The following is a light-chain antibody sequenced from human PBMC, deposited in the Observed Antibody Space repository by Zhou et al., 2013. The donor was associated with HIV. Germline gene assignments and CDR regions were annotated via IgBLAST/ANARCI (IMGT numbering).Light chain of an antibody. J-gene: IGKJ2*01. CDR1: QNVFSN. CDR2: DTS. V-gene: IGKV3-11*01. CDR3: QQRSKWPRA. Sequence: EVVMTQSPSTLSVSPGERVTLSCRASQNVFSNLAWYQQKPGQAPSLLIYDTSTRATGVPARFSGSGSGTDFTLTIDSLEPEDFGVYYCQQRSKWPRAFGQGTKLEI.